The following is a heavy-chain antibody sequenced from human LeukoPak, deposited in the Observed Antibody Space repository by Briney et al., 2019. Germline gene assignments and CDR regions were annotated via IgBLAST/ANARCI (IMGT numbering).Heavy chain of an antibody. D-gene: IGHD2-8*02. J-gene: IGHJ4*02. CDR2: ITSSGDGT. CDR3: AKGTDTTGRHNFDI. V-gene: IGHV3-23*01. CDR1: GFTFTSYA. Sequence: PGGSLRLSCEASGFTFTSYAMHWVRQAPGKGLEWASSITSSGDGTFYTDSLSGRFTISRDNAKKAVFLQMKSLRRGDSALYFCAKGTDTTGRHNFDIWGQGTLVTVSS.